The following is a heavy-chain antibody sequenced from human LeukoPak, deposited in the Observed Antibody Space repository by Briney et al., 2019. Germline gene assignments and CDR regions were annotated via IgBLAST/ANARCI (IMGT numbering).Heavy chain of an antibody. D-gene: IGHD6-19*01. J-gene: IGHJ4*02. V-gene: IGHV1-8*03. CDR2: MNPNSGNT. CDR1: GYTFTSYD. CDR3: XXXXSSGWYLRVYYFDY. Sequence: ASVKVSCKASGYTFTSYDINWVRQATGQGLEWMGWMNPNSGNTGYAQKFQGRVTITRNTSISTAYMEQSSLRSEDTAVYYCXXXXSSGWYLRVYYFDYWGQGTLVTVSS.